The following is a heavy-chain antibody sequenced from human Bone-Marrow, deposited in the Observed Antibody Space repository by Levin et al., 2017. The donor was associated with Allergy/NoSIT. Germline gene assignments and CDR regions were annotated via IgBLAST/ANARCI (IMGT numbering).Heavy chain of an antibody. D-gene: IGHD3-10*01. CDR3: AREGTPYGLDV. J-gene: IGHJ6*02. Sequence: GGSLRLSCAASGFTFSSYLIHWVRQAPGKGLVWVSRISADGIHTAYADSVKGRFTISRDNAKNTVYLQMNSLRAEDTALYYCAREGTPYGLDVWGQGTTVTVSS. V-gene: IGHV3-74*01. CDR1: GFTFSSYL. CDR2: ISADGIHT.